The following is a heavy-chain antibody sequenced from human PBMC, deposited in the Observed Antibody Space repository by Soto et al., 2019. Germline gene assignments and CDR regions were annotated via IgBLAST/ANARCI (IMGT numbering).Heavy chain of an antibody. CDR3: ARLTRNDFWSGYYLNYYYGMDV. V-gene: IGHV5-10-1*01. CDR2: IDPSDSYT. Sequence: GESLKISCXGSGYSFTSYWISWVRQMPGKGLEWMGRIDPSDSYTNYSPSFQGHVTISADKSISTAYLQWSSLKASDTAMYYCARLTRNDFWSGYYLNYYYGMDVWGQGTTVTVSS. CDR1: GYSFTSYW. D-gene: IGHD3-3*01. J-gene: IGHJ6*02.